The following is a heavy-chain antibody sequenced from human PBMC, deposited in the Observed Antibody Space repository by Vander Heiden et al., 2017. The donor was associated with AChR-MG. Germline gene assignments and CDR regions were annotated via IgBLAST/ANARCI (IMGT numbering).Heavy chain of an antibody. CDR2: INPNSGGT. J-gene: IGHJ4*02. V-gene: IGHV1-2*02. CDR3: ARVAHVVVPAAIPYYFDY. CDR1: GYPFTGYY. Sequence: QVQLVQSGAEVKKPGASVKVSCKASGYPFTGYYMHWVRQAPGQGLEWMGWINPNSGGTNYAQKFQGRVTMTRDTSISTAYMELSRLRSDDTAVYYCARVAHVVVPAAIPYYFDYWGQGTLVTVSS. D-gene: IGHD2-2*01.